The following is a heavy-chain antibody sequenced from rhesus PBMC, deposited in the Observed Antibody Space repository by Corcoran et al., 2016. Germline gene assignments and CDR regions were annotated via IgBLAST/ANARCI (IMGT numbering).Heavy chain of an antibody. Sequence: QLQLQESGPGLVKPSETLSVTCAVSGGSISSNSWSWIRQPPGKGLEWVGRIYGSGSSTKDNPSLKSRVPLSGDTSKNQVSLKLSAVTAADTAVYYCARHKNCTGSGCYELDYWGQGVLVTVSS. J-gene: IGHJ4*01. CDR2: IYGSGSST. V-gene: IGHV4-169*01. CDR3: ARHKNCTGSGCYELDY. CDR1: GGSISSNS. D-gene: IGHD2-21*01.